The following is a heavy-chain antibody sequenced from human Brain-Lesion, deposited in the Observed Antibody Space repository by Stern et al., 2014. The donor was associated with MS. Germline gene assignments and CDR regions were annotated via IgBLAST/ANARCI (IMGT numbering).Heavy chain of an antibody. D-gene: IGHD3-10*01. J-gene: IGHJ4*02. V-gene: IGHV3-74*02. Sequence: VESGGGLVQPGGSLRLSCAASGFTFSNSWMHWVRQAPGKGLVWVSRINRDGSTTTYADSVKGRFTISRDNAKNTLYLQMSSLRAEDTAVYYCTILSGPYDHWGQGTLVTVSS. CDR2: INRDGSTT. CDR3: TILSGPYDH. CDR1: GFTFSNSW.